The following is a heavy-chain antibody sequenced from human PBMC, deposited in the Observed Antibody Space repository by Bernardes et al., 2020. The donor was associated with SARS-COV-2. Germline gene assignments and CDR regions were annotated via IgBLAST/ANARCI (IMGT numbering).Heavy chain of an antibody. CDR3: ARGPRGGMDV. CDR1: GGSFSGYN. Sequence: SETLSLTCAVYGGSFSGYNWGWIRQRPGKGLEWIGEINHSGSTNYNSSLKSRFTISVATSKNQVSLKLSSVTAADTAVYYCARGPRGGMDVWGQGTTVTVSS. V-gene: IGHV4-34*01. J-gene: IGHJ6*02. CDR2: INHSGST.